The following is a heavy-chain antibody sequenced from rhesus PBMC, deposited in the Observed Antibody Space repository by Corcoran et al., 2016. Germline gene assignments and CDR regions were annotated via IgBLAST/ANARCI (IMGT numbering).Heavy chain of an antibody. Sequence: QVQLQESGPGLVKPSETLSLTCAVSGGSVNGYNWWSWIRQAPGKGLECIGYVSGSGRITAYNPSLKIRVTISTDTSKNQLSLKLRSVTAADTAVYYCARGSTVDSWGQGVLVTVSS. CDR3: ARGSTVDS. J-gene: IGHJ4*01. CDR1: GGSVNGYNW. V-gene: IGHV4-65*01. CDR2: VSGSGRIT.